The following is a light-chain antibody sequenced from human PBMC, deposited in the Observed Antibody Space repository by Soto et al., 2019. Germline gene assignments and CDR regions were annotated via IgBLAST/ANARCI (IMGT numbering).Light chain of an antibody. CDR3: QQYHSPPVT. CDR2: LAS. CDR1: QSVFKSSDNKNY. V-gene: IGKV4-1*01. Sequence: DIVMTQSPDSLAVSLGERATINCKSSQSVFKSSDNKNYLAWYQQKPGQSPKLLIYLASIRESGVPDRFSGSGSGTDFTFTISSLQAEDVAAYYCQQYHSPPVTFGGGTKVEIK. J-gene: IGKJ4*01.